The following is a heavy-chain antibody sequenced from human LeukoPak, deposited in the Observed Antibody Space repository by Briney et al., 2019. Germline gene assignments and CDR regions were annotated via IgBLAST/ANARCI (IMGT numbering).Heavy chain of an antibody. CDR1: GGSISSSNW. Sequence: SETLSLICAVSGGSISSSNWWSWVRQPPGKGLEWIGEIYHSGSTNYNPSLKSRVTISVDKSKNQFSLKLSSVTAADTAVYYCARSGGIAVAGSFDYWGQGTLVTVSS. CDR3: ARSGGIAVAGSFDY. J-gene: IGHJ4*02. D-gene: IGHD6-19*01. CDR2: IYHSGST. V-gene: IGHV4-4*02.